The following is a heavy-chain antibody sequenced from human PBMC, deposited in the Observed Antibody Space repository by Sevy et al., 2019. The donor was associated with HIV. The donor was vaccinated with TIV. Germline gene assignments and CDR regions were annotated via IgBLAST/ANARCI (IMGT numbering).Heavy chain of an antibody. CDR2: LSGGGGGGTV. CDR3: TRWKAAQSIFDY. V-gene: IGHV3-49*04. D-gene: IGHD6-13*01. CDR1: GFTFGGYG. Sequence: GGSLRLSCTASGFTFGGYGMSWVRQAPGKGLEWVAVLSGGGGGGTVDDAASVRGRFVISRDDSKTIGYLQMNDLKTEDTGVYYCTRWKAAQSIFDYWGQGALVTVSS. J-gene: IGHJ4*02.